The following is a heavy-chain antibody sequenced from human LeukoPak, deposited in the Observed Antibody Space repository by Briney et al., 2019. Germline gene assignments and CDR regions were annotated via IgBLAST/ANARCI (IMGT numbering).Heavy chain of an antibody. Sequence: PSETLSLTCTVSGGSISSYYWSWIRQPAGKGLEWIGRIYTSGSTNYNPSLKSRVTMSVDTSKNQFSLKLSSVTAADTAVYYCARGKIRYYYDSSGYDPSDIWGQGTMVTVSS. D-gene: IGHD3-22*01. J-gene: IGHJ3*02. CDR2: IYTSGST. V-gene: IGHV4-4*07. CDR1: GGSISSYY. CDR3: ARGKIRYYYDSSGYDPSDI.